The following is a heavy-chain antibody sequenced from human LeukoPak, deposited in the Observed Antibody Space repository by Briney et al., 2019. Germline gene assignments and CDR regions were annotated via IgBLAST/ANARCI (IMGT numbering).Heavy chain of an antibody. Sequence: GGSLRLSCAAASFTVFSYWMSWVRQAPGKGLEWVANIKQDESEKYYVDSLKGRFTISRDNAKNSLYLQMNSLRAEDTAVYYCARDKIEGPTKLDYWGQGILVTVSS. D-gene: IGHD1-1*01. J-gene: IGHJ4*02. CDR2: IKQDESEK. CDR1: SFTVFSYW. CDR3: ARDKIEGPTKLDY. V-gene: IGHV3-7*01.